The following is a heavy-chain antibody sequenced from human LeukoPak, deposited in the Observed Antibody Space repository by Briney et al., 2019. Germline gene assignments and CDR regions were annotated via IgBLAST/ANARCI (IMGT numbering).Heavy chain of an antibody. CDR1: GFTFSSYA. D-gene: IGHD6-13*01. CDR2: ISYDGSNK. Sequence: GGSLRLSCAASGFTFSSYAMHWVRQAPGKGLEWVAVISYDGSNKYYADSVKGRFTISRDNAKNTLYLQMNSLRAEDTAVYYCARALPDMFALSSSCPDYWGQGTLVTVSS. V-gene: IGHV3-30-3*01. J-gene: IGHJ4*02. CDR3: ARALPDMFALSSSCPDY.